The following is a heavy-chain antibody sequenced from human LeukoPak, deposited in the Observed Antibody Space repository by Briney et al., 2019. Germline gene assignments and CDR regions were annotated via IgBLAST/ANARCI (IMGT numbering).Heavy chain of an antibody. CDR3: ARRFRD. V-gene: IGHV3-48*03. Sequence: PGGSPRLSCVGSGLPFSGFELNWVRQAPGKGLEWVSYIKHDGSLKTYADSVKGRFTISRDDMRNSLSLQMNGLRPEDTAIYYCARRFRDWGQGILVTVS. CDR2: IKHDGSLK. J-gene: IGHJ4*02. D-gene: IGHD5-24*01. CDR1: GLPFSGFE.